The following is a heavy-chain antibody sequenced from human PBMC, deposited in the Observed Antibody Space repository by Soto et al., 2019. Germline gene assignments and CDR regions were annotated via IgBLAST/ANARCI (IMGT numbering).Heavy chain of an antibody. J-gene: IGHJ5*02. D-gene: IGHD6-19*01. Sequence: QVQLVQSGAEVKKPGASVKVSCKASGYTFTSYYMHWVRQAPGQGLEWMGIINPSGGSTSYAQKFQGRVTMTRHTSTSTVYVELSSLRSEDTAVYYCARASGWYPRWFDPWGQGTLVTVSS. CDR2: INPSGGST. V-gene: IGHV1-46*03. CDR1: GYTFTSYY. CDR3: ARASGWYPRWFDP.